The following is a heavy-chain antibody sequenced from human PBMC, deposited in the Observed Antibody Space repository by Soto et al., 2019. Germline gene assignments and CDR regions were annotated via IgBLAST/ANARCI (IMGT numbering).Heavy chain of an antibody. CDR1: GDSIIGTHW. V-gene: IGHV4-4*02. J-gene: IGHJ5*02. CDR3: ARDRPIRDSGSPSFDP. CDR2: THHSRGT. D-gene: IGHD3-10*01. Sequence: PSETLSLTCAVSGDSIIGTHWWSWVRRPPGKGLEFIGETHHSRGTNYNPSLRSRVTMSLDKSKNQLSLILYSVTVADTGVYYCARDRPIRDSGSPSFDPWGQGIKVTVS.